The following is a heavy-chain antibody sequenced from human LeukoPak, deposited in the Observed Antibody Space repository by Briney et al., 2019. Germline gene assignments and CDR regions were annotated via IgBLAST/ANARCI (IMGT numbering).Heavy chain of an antibody. J-gene: IGHJ3*02. Sequence: PSETLSLTCAVYGGSFSGCYWSWIRQPPGKGLEWIGEINHSGSTNYNPSLKSRVTISVDTSKNQFSLKLSSVTAADTAVYYCARVNAADAFDIWGQGTMVTVSS. CDR1: GGSFSGCY. V-gene: IGHV4-34*01. D-gene: IGHD2-2*01. CDR3: ARVNAADAFDI. CDR2: INHSGST.